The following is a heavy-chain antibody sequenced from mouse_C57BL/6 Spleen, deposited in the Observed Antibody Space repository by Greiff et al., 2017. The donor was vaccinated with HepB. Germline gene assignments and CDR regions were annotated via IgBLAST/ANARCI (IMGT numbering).Heavy chain of an antibody. CDR2: INPNNGGT. J-gene: IGHJ4*01. CDR1: GYTFTDYY. D-gene: IGHD3-1*01. CDR3: ARGRVGDAMDY. V-gene: IGHV1-26*01. Sequence: VQLQQSGPELVKPGASVKISCKASGYTFTDYYMNWVKQSHGKSLEWIGDINPNNGGTSYNQKFKGKATLTVDKSSSTAYMELRSLTSEDSAVYYCARGRVGDAMDYWGQGTSVTVSS.